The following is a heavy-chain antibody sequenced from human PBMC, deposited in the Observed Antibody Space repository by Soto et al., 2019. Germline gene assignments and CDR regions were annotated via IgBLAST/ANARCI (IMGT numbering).Heavy chain of an antibody. CDR1: GGTFSSYV. CDR2: VIPILGQA. V-gene: IGHV1-69*01. CDR3: ARVGGVGAPPGTDF. J-gene: IGHJ4*02. Sequence: QLVQSGAEVKKPGSSVKISCKVSGGTFSSYVISWLRQAPGQGLEWMGGVIPILGQAYYAPNLQGRVTITADGSTRTAYMELNRLTSADTAVYFCARVGGVGAPPGTDFWGQGTLVTVSS. D-gene: IGHD1-26*01.